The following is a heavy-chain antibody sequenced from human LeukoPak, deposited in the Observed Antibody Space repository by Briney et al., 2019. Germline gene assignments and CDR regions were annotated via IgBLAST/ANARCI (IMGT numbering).Heavy chain of an antibody. J-gene: IGHJ4*02. D-gene: IGHD3-3*02. CDR2: IRSKSYGGTK. CDR1: GLTFGSLS. Sequence: SLRLSCPISGLTFGSLSMKCVRQAPGKGLEWVSFIRSKSYGGTKEYAASVQGRFTISRDDSKSVAYLQMDSLKTEDTAVYSCTNAYRICIIGVQYYFEYWGRGTLVTVSS. V-gene: IGHV3-49*04. CDR3: TNAYRICIIGVQYYFEY.